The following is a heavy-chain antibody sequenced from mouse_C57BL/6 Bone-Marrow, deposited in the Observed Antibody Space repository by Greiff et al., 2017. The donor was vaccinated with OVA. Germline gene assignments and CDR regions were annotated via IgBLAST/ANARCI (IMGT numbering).Heavy chain of an antibody. CDR3: ARSHDDYDRYFDV. Sequence: VKLQQPGAELVMPGASVKLSCKDSGYTFTSYWMHWVKQRPGQGLEWIGEIDPSDSYTNYNQKFKGKSTLTVDKSSSTAYMQLSSLTSEDSAVYYCARSHDDYDRYFDVWGTGTTVTVSS. CDR2: IDPSDSYT. J-gene: IGHJ1*03. V-gene: IGHV1-69*01. CDR1: GYTFTSYW. D-gene: IGHD2-4*01.